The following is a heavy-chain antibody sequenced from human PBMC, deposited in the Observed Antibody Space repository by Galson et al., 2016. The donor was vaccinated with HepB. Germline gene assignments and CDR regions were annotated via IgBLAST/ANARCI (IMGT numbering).Heavy chain of an antibody. CDR1: GFTFSTYS. CDR2: IKSYGGST. Sequence: SLRLSCAASGFTFSTYSLNWVRQAPGKGPEWVSTIKSYGGSTDYADDVQGRFTISRDDSKSTLYLQMNSLRAEDTAVYYCAKEALTGGWFNYWGQGTVLTVSS. V-gene: IGHV3-23*01. CDR3: AKEALTGGWFNY. J-gene: IGHJ4*02. D-gene: IGHD6-19*01.